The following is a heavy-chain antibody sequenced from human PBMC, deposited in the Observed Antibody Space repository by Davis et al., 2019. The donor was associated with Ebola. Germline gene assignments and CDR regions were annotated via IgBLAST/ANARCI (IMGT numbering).Heavy chain of an antibody. CDR3: VRESSGYDPAGYYDYGMDV. CDR1: GFTFSSFW. Sequence: PGGSLRLSCAASGFTFSSFWMSWVRQIPGKGLEWVADIKQDGIDKYYADSVKGRFTISRDNAKNSLYLQMNSLRAEDTAVYYCVRESSGYDPAGYYDYGMDVWGQGTTVTVSS. CDR2: IKQDGIDK. D-gene: IGHD5-12*01. V-gene: IGHV3-7*01. J-gene: IGHJ6*02.